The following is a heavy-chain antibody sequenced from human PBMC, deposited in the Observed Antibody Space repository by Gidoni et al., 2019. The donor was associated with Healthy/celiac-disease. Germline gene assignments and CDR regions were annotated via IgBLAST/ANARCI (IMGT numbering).Heavy chain of an antibody. CDR3: ARERSGYYNDAFDI. J-gene: IGHJ3*02. Sequence: QVQLQESGPGLVKPSQTLSLPCTVPGGPISSGGYYWSWIRQHPGKGLEWIGYIYYSGSTYYNPSLKSRVTISVDTSKNQFSLKLSSVTAADTAVYYCARERSGYYNDAFDIWGQGTMVTVSS. CDR2: IYYSGST. CDR1: GGPISSGGYY. D-gene: IGHD3-22*01. V-gene: IGHV4-31*03.